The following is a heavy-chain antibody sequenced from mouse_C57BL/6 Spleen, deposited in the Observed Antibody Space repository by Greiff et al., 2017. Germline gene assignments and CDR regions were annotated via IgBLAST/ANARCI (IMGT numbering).Heavy chain of an antibody. V-gene: IGHV1-55*01. Sequence: QVQLQQPGAELVKPGASVKMSCKASGFTFTSYWITWVKQRPGQGLEWIGDIYPGSGSTNYNEKFKSKATLTVDTTSSTAYMQLSSLTSEDSAVYKWARKDRIGPVDYGGQGTTLTVSS. D-gene: IGHD3-3*01. CDR3: ARKDRIGPVDY. CDR2: IYPGSGST. CDR1: GFTFTSYW. J-gene: IGHJ2*01.